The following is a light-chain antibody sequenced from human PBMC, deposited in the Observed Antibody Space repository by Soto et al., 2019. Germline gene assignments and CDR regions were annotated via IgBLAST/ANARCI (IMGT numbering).Light chain of an antibody. Sequence: QSALTQPASVSGSPGQSITISCTGTSSDVGSYNLVSWYQQHPGKAPKLMIYEGSKRPSGVSNRFSGSKSGNTASLTISGXXXXDEADYYCCSYAGSSFVVFGGGTKLTVL. CDR3: CSYAGSSFVV. CDR2: EGS. J-gene: IGLJ2*01. CDR1: SSDVGSYNL. V-gene: IGLV2-23*01.